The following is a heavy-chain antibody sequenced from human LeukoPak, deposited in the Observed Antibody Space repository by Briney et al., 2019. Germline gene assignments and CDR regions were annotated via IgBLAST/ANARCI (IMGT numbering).Heavy chain of an antibody. J-gene: IGHJ3*02. CDR3: ARVSGGYGGNPRDAFDI. CDR1: GGSISSGSYY. V-gene: IGHV4-61*02. D-gene: IGHD4-23*01. CDR2: IYTSGST. Sequence: SETLSLTCTVSGGSISSGSYYWSWIRQPAGKGLEWIGRIYTSGSTNYNPSLKSRVTISVDTSKNQFSLKLSSVTAADTAVYYCARVSGGYGGNPRDAFDIWGQGTMVTVSS.